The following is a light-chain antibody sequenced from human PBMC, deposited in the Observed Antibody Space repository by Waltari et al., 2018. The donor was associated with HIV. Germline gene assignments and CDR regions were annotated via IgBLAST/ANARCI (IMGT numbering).Light chain of an antibody. V-gene: IGKV1-5*03. CDR3: QQYNDYYT. CDR1: QNVVKW. Sequence: DVQMTQSPSTLSASVGDRVTITCRASQNVVKWLAWYQQKPGKDPKLLIYKTSTLQTGVPSRFSGSGDGTDFTLTITSLQPDDFATYYCQQYNDYYTFGPGTKREI. CDR2: KTS. J-gene: IGKJ2*01.